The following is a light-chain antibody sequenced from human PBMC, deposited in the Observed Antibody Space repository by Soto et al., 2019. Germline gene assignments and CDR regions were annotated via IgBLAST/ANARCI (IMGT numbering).Light chain of an antibody. V-gene: IGLV4-69*01. CDR2: LNSDGSH. CDR3: QTWGTGIQV. CDR1: SGHRSYA. Sequence: QPVLTQSPSASASLGASVKLTCTLSSGHRSYAIAWHQQQPEKGPRHLMKLNSDGSHSKGDGIPDRFSGSSSGAERYLTSASLQSEDEADYYCQTWGTGIQVFGGGTKLTVL. J-gene: IGLJ2*01.